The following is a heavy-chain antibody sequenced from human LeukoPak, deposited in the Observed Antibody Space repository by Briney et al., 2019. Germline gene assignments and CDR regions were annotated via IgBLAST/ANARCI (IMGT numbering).Heavy chain of an antibody. D-gene: IGHD5-24*01. CDR3: ARDKEVTNTGFDP. CDR2: IYYSGIT. CDR1: AGSISTYY. V-gene: IGHV4-59*01. J-gene: IGHJ5*02. Sequence: PSETLSLTCTVAAGSISTYYWSCIRQPPGKGLEWIGYIYYSGITNYNPSLKSRVTISVDTSKNQFSLKLYSVTAADTAVYYCARDKEVTNTGFDPWGQGTLVTVSS.